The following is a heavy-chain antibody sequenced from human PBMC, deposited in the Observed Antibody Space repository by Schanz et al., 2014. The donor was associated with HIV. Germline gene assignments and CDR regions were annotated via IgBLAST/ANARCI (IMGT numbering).Heavy chain of an antibody. V-gene: IGHV4-34*01. CDR2: IYQSGGT. CDR3: GRGTDDFPPDS. Sequence: QVQVQQTGAGLLKPSETLTLTCVVYGGSFSGHYWSWIRQSPGKGLEWIGEIYQSGGTDYSPSFKSGIPMPLDTSKNQVSLNLRFVPAADTAVYYCGRGTDDFPPDSWGQGTQVIVSS. D-gene: IGHD3-3*01. CDR1: GGSFSGHY. J-gene: IGHJ4*02.